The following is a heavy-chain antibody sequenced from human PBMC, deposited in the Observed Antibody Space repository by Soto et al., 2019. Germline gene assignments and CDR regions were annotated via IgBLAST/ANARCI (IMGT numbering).Heavy chain of an antibody. J-gene: IGHJ4*02. D-gene: IGHD3-16*01. Sequence: GGSLRLSCVASGFPFSNYAMTWVRQAPGKGLEWVSALSGSGVSTYYADSVMGRFTISRDDSKNTAYLQMNSLKTEDTAVYYCTRLITPLDYWGRGTLVTVSS. CDR3: TRLITPLDY. CDR1: GFPFSNYA. CDR2: LSGSGVST. V-gene: IGHV3-23*01.